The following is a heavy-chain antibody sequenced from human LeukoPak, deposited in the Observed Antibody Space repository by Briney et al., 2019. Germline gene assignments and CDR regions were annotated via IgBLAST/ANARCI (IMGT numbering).Heavy chain of an antibody. D-gene: IGHD3-10*01. CDR1: GGSISSSSYF. V-gene: IGHV4-39*01. CDR3: ARLWTRDYYFDY. CDR2: IYYSGTT. J-gene: IGHJ4*02. Sequence: SETLSLTCTVSGGSISSSSYFWGWIRQPPGKGLEWIGNIYYSGTTYYNPSLKSRVTISVDTSKNQFSLKLSSVTAADTAVYYCARLWTRDYYFDYWGQGTLVTLSS.